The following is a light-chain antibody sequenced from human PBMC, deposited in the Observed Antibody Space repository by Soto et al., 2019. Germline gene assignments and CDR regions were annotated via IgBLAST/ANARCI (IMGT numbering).Light chain of an antibody. CDR1: LSVSVY. V-gene: IGKV3-20*01. CDR2: GVS. CDR3: QQYGGSPYT. J-gene: IGKJ2*01. Sequence: ETVLTQSPATLSLSPGEGATLSCMTSLSVSVYLDWYQHKRGQAPRLLIYGVSVRAIGIPDRFGGSGSGTDFTLTISRLEPEDFAVYFCQQYGGSPYTFGQGTKVDIK.